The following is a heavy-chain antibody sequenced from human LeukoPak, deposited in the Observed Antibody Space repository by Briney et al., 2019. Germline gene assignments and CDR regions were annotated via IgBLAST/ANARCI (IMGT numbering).Heavy chain of an antibody. CDR2: IKQEGSEK. J-gene: IGHJ4*02. CDR3: ARDRFTMVRGVIIAYFDY. Sequence: PGGSLILSCAASGFTFSSYWMSWVRQAPGKGLEWVANIKQEGSEKYYVDSVKGRFTISRDNAKNSLYLQMNSLRAEDTAVYYCARDRFTMVRGVIIAYFDYWGQGTLVTVSS. CDR1: GFTFSSYW. V-gene: IGHV3-7*04. D-gene: IGHD3-10*01.